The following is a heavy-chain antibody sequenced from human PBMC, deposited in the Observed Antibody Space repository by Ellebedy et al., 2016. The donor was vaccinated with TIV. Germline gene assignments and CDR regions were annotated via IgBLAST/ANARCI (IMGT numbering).Heavy chain of an antibody. V-gene: IGHV3-21*01. CDR3: ARDPPDARILAGTSEDPDAFDI. CDR1: GFTFSSYS. J-gene: IGHJ3*02. D-gene: IGHD1-7*01. CDR2: ISSNSNYI. Sequence: GESLKISCAASGFTFSSYSMNWVRQAPGKGLGWVSSISSNSNYIYYADSVRGRFTISRDNAKKSLYLQMDSLRAEDTAVYYCARDPPDARILAGTSEDPDAFDIWGQGTMVTVSS.